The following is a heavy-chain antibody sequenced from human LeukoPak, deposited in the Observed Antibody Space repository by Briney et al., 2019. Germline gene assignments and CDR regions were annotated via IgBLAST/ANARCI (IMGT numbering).Heavy chain of an antibody. J-gene: IGHJ5*02. V-gene: IGHV4-30-2*01. CDR1: GGSISSGGYS. CDR3: ARAYLNWFDP. D-gene: IGHD2-2*01. CDR2: IYHSGST. Sequence: PSETLSLTCAVSGGSISSGGYSWSWIRQPPGKGLEWIGYIYHSGSTYYNPSLKSRVTISVDRSKNQFSLKLSSVTAADTAVYYCARAYLNWFDPWGQGTLVTVSS.